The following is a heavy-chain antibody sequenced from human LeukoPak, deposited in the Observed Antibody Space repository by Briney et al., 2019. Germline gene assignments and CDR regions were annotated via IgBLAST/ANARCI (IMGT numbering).Heavy chain of an antibody. CDR1: GFTFSSYS. D-gene: IGHD1-26*01. V-gene: IGHV3-48*02. Sequence: GGSLRLSCAASGFTFSSYSMNWVRQAPGKGLEWVSYISSSSTIYYADSVKGRFTISRDNAKNSLYLQMNSLRDEDTAVYYCAREHSGSYYGENYWGQGTLVTVSS. CDR2: ISSSSTI. J-gene: IGHJ4*02. CDR3: AREHSGSYYGENY.